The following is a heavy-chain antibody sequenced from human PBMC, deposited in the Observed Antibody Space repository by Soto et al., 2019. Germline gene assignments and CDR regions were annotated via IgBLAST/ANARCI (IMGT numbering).Heavy chain of an antibody. J-gene: IGHJ4*02. D-gene: IGHD3-22*01. CDR2: ISAYNGNT. Sequence: ASVKVSCKASGYTFTSYGISWVRQAPGQGLEWMGWISAYNGNTNYAQKLQGRVTMTTDTSTSTAYMELRSLRSDDTAVYYCARVGAHLYYYDSSGYYTFDYWGQGTLVTVSS. CDR1: GYTFTSYG. V-gene: IGHV1-18*04. CDR3: ARVGAHLYYYDSSGYYTFDY.